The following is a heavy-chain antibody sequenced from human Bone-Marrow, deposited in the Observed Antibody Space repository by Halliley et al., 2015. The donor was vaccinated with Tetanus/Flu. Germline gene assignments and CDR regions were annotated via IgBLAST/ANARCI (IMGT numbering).Heavy chain of an antibody. CDR3: AKGRGSGYHLPDAYDL. V-gene: IGHV3-23*01. D-gene: IGHD3-22*01. Sequence: SLRLSCAASGFSFGDYAMNWVRQVPGKGLEWVSGITWGGGGKDSADSVKGRFTISRDNSDNILYLQMNSLRPDDTAVYFCAKGRGSGYHLPDAYDLWGQGTRVTVSS. CDR2: ITWGGGGK. CDR1: GFSFGDYA. J-gene: IGHJ3*01.